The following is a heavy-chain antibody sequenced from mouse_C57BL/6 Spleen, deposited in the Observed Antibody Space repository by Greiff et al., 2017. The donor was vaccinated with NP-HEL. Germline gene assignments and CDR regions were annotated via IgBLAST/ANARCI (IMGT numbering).Heavy chain of an antibody. D-gene: IGHD2-3*01. Sequence: QVQLQQPGAELVRPGSSVKLSCKASGYTFTSYWMHWVKQRPIQGLEWIGNIDPSDSETHYNQKFKDKATLTVDKSSSTAYMQLSSLTSEDSAVYYCVGWSGGAMDYWGQGTSVTVSS. J-gene: IGHJ4*01. CDR1: GYTFTSYW. V-gene: IGHV1-52*01. CDR3: VGWSGGAMDY. CDR2: IDPSDSET.